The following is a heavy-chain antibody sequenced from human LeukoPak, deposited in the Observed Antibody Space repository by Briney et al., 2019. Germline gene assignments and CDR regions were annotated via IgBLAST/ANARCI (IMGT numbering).Heavy chain of an antibody. Sequence: GGSLRLSCAASGFTFSSYAMSWVRQAPGKGLEWVSGISESGGSTYYADSVKGRLTISRDNSKNTVYLQMNSLRAEDTAVYYCAKDKLTLDAFDIWGQGTMVTVSS. CDR2: ISESGGST. CDR1: GFTFSSYA. V-gene: IGHV3-23*01. J-gene: IGHJ3*02. D-gene: IGHD4-23*01. CDR3: AKDKLTLDAFDI.